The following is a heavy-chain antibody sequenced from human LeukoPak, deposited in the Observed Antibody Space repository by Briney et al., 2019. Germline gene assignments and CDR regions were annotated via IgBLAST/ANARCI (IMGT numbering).Heavy chain of an antibody. V-gene: IGHV3-48*04. CDR2: ISSSGSTI. J-gene: IGHJ4*02. CDR3: ARMQLGQL. CDR1: GFSFSTYS. D-gene: IGHD6-6*01. Sequence: GGSLRLSCAASGFSFSTYSMNWVRQAPGKGLEWVSYISSSGSTIYYADSVKGRFTISRDNAKNSPYLQMNSMRGEDTAVYYCARMQLGQLWGQGTLVTVSS.